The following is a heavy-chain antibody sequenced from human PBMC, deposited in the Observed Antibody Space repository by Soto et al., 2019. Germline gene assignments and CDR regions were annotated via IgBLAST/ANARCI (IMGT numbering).Heavy chain of an antibody. Sequence: GGSLRLSCVASGFTFSSYDMHWVRQAPGKGLEWVAVISYDGSNKYYADSVKGRFTISRDNSKNTLYLQMNSLRAEDTAVYYCARILTYYDYVWGSYRPGTFDIWGQGTMVTVSS. CDR1: GFTFSSYD. CDR3: ARILTYYDYVWGSYRPGTFDI. D-gene: IGHD3-16*02. J-gene: IGHJ3*02. V-gene: IGHV3-30-3*01. CDR2: ISYDGSNK.